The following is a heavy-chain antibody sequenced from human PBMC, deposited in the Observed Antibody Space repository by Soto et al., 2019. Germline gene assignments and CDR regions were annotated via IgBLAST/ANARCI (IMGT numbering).Heavy chain of an antibody. CDR1: GGSISSYY. V-gene: IGHV4-59*01. J-gene: IGHJ4*02. Sequence: SETLSLTYTVSGGSISSYYWSWIRQPPGKGLKWIGYIYYSGSTNYNPSLKSRVTISVDTSKNQFSLKLSSVTAADTAVYFCSRAPNYYDSSGYWPFDYWGQGTLVTVS. CDR2: IYYSGST. CDR3: SRAPNYYDSSGYWPFDY. D-gene: IGHD3-22*01.